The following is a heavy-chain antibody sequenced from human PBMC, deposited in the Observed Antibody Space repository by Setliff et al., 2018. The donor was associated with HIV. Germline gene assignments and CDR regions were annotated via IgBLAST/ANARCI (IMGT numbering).Heavy chain of an antibody. Sequence: PSETLSLTCNVSDDSIYSHGYYWNWIRQPAEKGLEWIGRIYTSGGTTYNPSLKSRVTISVDTSRNLLSLKLNSVTAADTALYFCARGGRHNNENGAFDIWGPGTAVTVSS. CDR2: IYTSGGT. CDR3: ARGGRHNNENGAFDI. V-gene: IGHV4-61*02. J-gene: IGHJ3*02. CDR1: DDSIYSHGYY. D-gene: IGHD1-1*01.